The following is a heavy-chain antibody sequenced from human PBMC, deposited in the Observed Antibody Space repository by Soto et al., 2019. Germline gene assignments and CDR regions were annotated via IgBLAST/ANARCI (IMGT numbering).Heavy chain of an antibody. D-gene: IGHD2-2*01. V-gene: IGHV5-51*01. Sequence: GESLKISCKGYGYSFTTYWIGWVRQTPGKGLEWMGIIYPGDSDTRYSPSFQGQVTMSADKSINTAYLQWSSLKASDTAIYYCTRQLYCSRSSCYRAIDYWGQGPLVTVYS. CDR3: TRQLYCSRSSCYRAIDY. CDR2: IYPGDSDT. J-gene: IGHJ4*02. CDR1: GYSFTTYW.